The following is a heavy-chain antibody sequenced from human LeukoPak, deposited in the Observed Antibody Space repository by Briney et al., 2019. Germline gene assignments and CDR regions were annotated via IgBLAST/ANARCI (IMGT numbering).Heavy chain of an antibody. Sequence: GGSLRLSCAASGFTVSSNYMSWVRQAPGKGLEWVSSISSSSSYIYYADSVKGRFTISRDNAKNSLYLQMNSLRAEDTAVYYCARSPGATWSFDYWGQGTLVAVSS. CDR2: ISSSSSYI. CDR3: ARSPGATWSFDY. CDR1: GFTVSSNY. D-gene: IGHD1-1*01. V-gene: IGHV3-21*01. J-gene: IGHJ4*02.